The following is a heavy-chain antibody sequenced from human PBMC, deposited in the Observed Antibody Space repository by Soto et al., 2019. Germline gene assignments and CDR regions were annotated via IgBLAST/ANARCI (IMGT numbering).Heavy chain of an antibody. V-gene: IGHV1-69*13. CDR2: IIPIFGTA. Sequence: ASVKVSRKASGGTFSSYAISWVRQAPGQGLEWMGGIIPIFGTANYAQKFQGRVTITADESTSTAYMELSSLRSEDTAVYYCARDRNSGWSYYYYYYSMDVWGQGTTVTVSS. CDR1: GGTFSSYA. D-gene: IGHD6-19*01. CDR3: ARDRNSGWSYYYYYYSMDV. J-gene: IGHJ6*02.